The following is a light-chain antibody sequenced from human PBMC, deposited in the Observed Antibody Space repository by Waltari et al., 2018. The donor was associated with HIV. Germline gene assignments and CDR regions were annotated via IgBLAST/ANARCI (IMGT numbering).Light chain of an antibody. CDR3: QVWISPNDQLNWV. V-gene: IGLV3-21*02. Sequence: SYVLTPPPSVSVAPGQTARITRGGANIGSKSVAWYQQMPGQAPVLVVYDGRDRPSGIPERISGSNSGNTATLTISRVEAGDEADYYCQVWISPNDQLNWVFGGGTKLTVL. J-gene: IGLJ3*02. CDR2: DGR. CDR1: NIGSKS.